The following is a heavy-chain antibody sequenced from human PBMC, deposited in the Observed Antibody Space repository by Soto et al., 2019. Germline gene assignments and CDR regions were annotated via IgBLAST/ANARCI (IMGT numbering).Heavy chain of an antibody. J-gene: IGHJ3*02. CDR1: GYTFTSYD. D-gene: IGHD3-10*01. Sequence: QVQLVQSGAEVKKPGASVKVSCKASGYTFTSYDINWVRQATGQGLEWMGWMYPNSGNTGYAQKFQGRVTMTRNTSISTAYMVRSSLRSEDTAVYYCARPGLICFWELGGRDAFDIWGQGTIVTVSS. CDR2: MYPNSGNT. CDR3: ARPGLICFWELGGRDAFDI. V-gene: IGHV1-8*01.